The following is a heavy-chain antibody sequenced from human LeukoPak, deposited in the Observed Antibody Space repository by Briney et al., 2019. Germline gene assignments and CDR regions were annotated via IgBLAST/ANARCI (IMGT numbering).Heavy chain of an antibody. J-gene: IGHJ4*02. Sequence: SENLSRNCTVSGGAISNNYWSWIRQPPGQGLEWIGYIYYSGSTNYNPPLKSRVTMSVDTSKNQFSLKLSSVTAADTAVYYCARRRRAAAGHYFDYWGQGTLAAVSS. CDR3: ARRRRAAAGHYFDY. CDR2: IYYSGST. V-gene: IGHV4-59*08. D-gene: IGHD6-13*01. CDR1: GGAISNNY.